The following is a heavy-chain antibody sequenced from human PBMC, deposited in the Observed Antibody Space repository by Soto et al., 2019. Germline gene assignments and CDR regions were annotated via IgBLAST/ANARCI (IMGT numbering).Heavy chain of an antibody. D-gene: IGHD1-26*01. CDR2: IYYSGST. CDR3: ARGGQWELPIY. CDR1: GGSISSYY. V-gene: IGHV4-59*01. J-gene: IGHJ4*02. Sequence: PSETLSLTCTVSGGSISSYYWSWIRQPPGKGLEWIGYIYYSGSTNYNPSLKSRVTISVDTSKNQFSLKLSSVTAADTAVYYCARGGQWELPIYWGQGTLVTVSS.